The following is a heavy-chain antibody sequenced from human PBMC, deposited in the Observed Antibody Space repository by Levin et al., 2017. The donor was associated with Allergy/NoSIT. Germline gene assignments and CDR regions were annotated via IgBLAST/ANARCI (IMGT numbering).Heavy chain of an antibody. CDR3: ARERYCSSATCYWFDP. Sequence: GASVKVSCKASGYTFINSAIHWVRQAPGQRLEWMGWVNGDNGNTKYSQNFQGRVTFTRDTSATTAYMDLNSLISEDTAMYYCARERYCSSATCYWFDPWGQGTLVTVSS. J-gene: IGHJ5*02. D-gene: IGHD2-2*01. V-gene: IGHV1-3*01. CDR2: VNGDNGNT. CDR1: GYTFINSA.